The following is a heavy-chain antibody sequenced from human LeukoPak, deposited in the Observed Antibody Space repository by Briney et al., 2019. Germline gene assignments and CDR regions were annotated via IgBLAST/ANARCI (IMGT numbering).Heavy chain of an antibody. V-gene: IGHV3-33*01. D-gene: IGHD4/OR15-4a*01. Sequence: GTSLRLCCAASGFTFTSYGLHWVRRPPGKGLEWVAVVYSDGSNKYYADSVRGRFTISRDNSKNTASLQMNSLRAEDTAMYYCARDWAGGASGFVDYWGQGTPVMVSS. CDR1: GFTFTSYG. CDR3: ARDWAGGASGFVDY. CDR2: VYSDGSNK. J-gene: IGHJ4*02.